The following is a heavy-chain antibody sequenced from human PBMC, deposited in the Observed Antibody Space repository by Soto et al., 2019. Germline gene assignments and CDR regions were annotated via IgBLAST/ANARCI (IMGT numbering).Heavy chain of an antibody. J-gene: IGHJ6*02. CDR1: GFTFSSYG. CDR2: IWYDGSNK. D-gene: IGHD3-10*01. Sequence: PGGSLRLSCAASGFTFSSYGMHWVRQAPGKGLKRVAVIWYDGSNKYYADSVKGRFTISRDNSKNTLYLQMNSLRAEDTAVYYCARGGWDISMVRGVLIHYYYYGMDVWGQGTTVTVSS. CDR3: ARGGWDISMVRGVLIHYYYYGMDV. V-gene: IGHV3-33*01.